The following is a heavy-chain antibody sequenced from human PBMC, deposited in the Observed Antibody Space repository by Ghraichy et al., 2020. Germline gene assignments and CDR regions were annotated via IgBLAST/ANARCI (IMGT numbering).Heavy chain of an antibody. Sequence: SQTLSLTCAASGFTFSNAWMSWVRQPPGKGLEWIGEIYHSGSTNYNPSLKSRVTISVDKSKNQFSLELSSVTAADTAVYYCARTYYYYMDVWGKGTTVTVSS. CDR3: ARTYYYYMDV. V-gene: IGHV4-4*02. J-gene: IGHJ6*03. CDR2: IYHSGST. CDR1: GFTFSNAW.